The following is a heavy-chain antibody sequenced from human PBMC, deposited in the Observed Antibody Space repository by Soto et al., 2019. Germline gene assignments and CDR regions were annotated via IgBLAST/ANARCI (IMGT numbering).Heavy chain of an antibody. CDR3: ARNEH. Sequence: QVQLVQSGAEVKKPGSEKKVSCKASKGTFSSYTISWVRQAPGQGLEWMGRIIPILGIANYAQKFQGRVTITADKSTSTAYMVLSSLRSEDTAVYYCARNEHWGQGTLVTVSS. J-gene: IGHJ4*02. CDR1: KGTFSSYT. V-gene: IGHV1-69*02. CDR2: IIPILGIA.